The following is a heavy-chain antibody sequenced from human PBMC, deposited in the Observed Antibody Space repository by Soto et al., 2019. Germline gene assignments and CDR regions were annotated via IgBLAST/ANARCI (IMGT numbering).Heavy chain of an antibody. J-gene: IGHJ6*04. D-gene: IGHD3-16*01. Sequence: QVQLVQSGAEVKKPGASVKVSCKASGYSFTTYGIAWVRQAPGQGLGWMGWISTYNGDTDYAQNVQGRVIMTTDTSTTTAYMELRSLRADDTAVYYCAREGSRPYYYCGMDVWCEGTTVSVSS. CDR2: ISTYNGDT. V-gene: IGHV1-18*01. CDR1: GYSFTTYG. CDR3: AREGSRPYYYCGMDV.